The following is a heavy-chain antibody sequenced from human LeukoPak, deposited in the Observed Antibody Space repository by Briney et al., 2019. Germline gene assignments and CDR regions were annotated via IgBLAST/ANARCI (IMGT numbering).Heavy chain of an antibody. V-gene: IGHV4-59*11. Sequence: SETLSLTCTVSGGSISSHYWSWIRQPPGKGLEWIGYIYYGGSTNYNPSLKSRVTISVDTSKNQFSLKLSSVTAADTAVYYCARVVGYCSGGSCYSASPWFDPWGQGTLVTVSS. D-gene: IGHD2-15*01. J-gene: IGHJ5*02. CDR3: ARVVGYCSGGSCYSASPWFDP. CDR2: IYYGGST. CDR1: GGSISSHY.